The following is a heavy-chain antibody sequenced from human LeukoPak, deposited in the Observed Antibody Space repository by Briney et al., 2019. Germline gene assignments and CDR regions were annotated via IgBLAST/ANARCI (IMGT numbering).Heavy chain of an antibody. CDR1: GYTFSSHA. CDR2: INTNTGIP. J-gene: IGHJ3*02. CDR3: ARGLVSAGFDI. Sequence: GASVKVSCKAFGYTFSSHAMNWVRQAPGQGLELMGWINTNTGIPTYAQGFAGRFVFSLDTPVTTAYLQITSLKAEDTAVYYCARGLVSAGFDIWGQGTMVTVSS. V-gene: IGHV7-4-1*02. D-gene: IGHD6-6*01.